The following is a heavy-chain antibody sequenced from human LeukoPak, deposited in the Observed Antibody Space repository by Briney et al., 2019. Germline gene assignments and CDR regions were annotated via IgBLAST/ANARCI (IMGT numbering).Heavy chain of an antibody. Sequence: GGSLRLSCAASGFTFSSYGMHWVRQAPGKGLEWVSYISSSSSTIYYADSVKGRFTISRDNAKNSLYLQMNSLRAEDTAVYYCARVQPYYYDSYAFDIWGQGTMVTVSS. J-gene: IGHJ3*02. CDR1: GFTFSSYG. V-gene: IGHV3-48*04. CDR2: ISSSSSTI. D-gene: IGHD3-22*01. CDR3: ARVQPYYYDSYAFDI.